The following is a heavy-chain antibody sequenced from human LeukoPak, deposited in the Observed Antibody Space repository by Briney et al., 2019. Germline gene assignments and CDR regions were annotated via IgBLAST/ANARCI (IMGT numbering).Heavy chain of an antibody. V-gene: IGHV5-10-1*01. CDR2: IDPSDSYT. J-gene: IGHJ3*02. D-gene: IGHD6-13*01. CDR3: ARRLYSSSPGNAFDI. Sequence: PGESLKISCKGSGYSFTSYWISWVRQMPGKGLEWMGRIDPSDSYTNYSPSFHGHVTISADKSITTAYLQWSSLKASDTAMYYCARRLYSSSPGNAFDIWGQGTMVTASS. CDR1: GYSFTSYW.